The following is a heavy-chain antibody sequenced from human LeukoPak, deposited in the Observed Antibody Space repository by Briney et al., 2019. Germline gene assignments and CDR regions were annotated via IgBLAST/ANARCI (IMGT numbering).Heavy chain of an antibody. D-gene: IGHD6-19*01. J-gene: IGHJ4*02. V-gene: IGHV3-15*01. CDR2: IKSKTDGGTT. CDR1: GFTFSNAW. Sequence: GGSLRLSCAASGFTFSNAWMSWVRQAPGKGLEWVGRIKSKTDGGTTDYAAPVKGRFTISRDDSKNTLYLQMNSLKTEDTAVYYCTTDRDLGLVLYYLGQGTLVTVSS. CDR3: TTDRDLGLVLYY.